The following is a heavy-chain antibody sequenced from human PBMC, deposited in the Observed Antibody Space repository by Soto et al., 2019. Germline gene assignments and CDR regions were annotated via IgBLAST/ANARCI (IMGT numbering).Heavy chain of an antibody. CDR2: IDPSDSYT. V-gene: IGHV5-10-1*01. J-gene: IGHJ6*02. Sequence: PGESLKISCKGSGYSFTSYWISWVCQMPGKGLEWMGRIDPSDSYTNYSPSFQGHVTISADKSISTAYLQWSSLKASDTAMYYCARHGSPLLWFGELPRPYYYGMDVWGQGTTVTVSS. D-gene: IGHD3-10*01. CDR3: ARHGSPLLWFGELPRPYYYGMDV. CDR1: GYSFTSYW.